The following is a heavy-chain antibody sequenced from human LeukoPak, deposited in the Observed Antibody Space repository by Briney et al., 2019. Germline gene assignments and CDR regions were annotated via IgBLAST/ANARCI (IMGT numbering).Heavy chain of an antibody. V-gene: IGHV3-30*18. CDR3: AKEDTVTGGMDV. J-gene: IGHJ6*02. D-gene: IGHD4-17*01. CDR2: ISYDGSNK. Sequence: GGSLRLSCAASGFTFSSYGMHWVRQAPGKGLEGVAVISYDGSNKYYADSVKGRFTISRDNSKNTLYLQMNSLRAEDTAVYYCAKEDTVTGGMDVWGQGTTVTVSS. CDR1: GFTFSSYG.